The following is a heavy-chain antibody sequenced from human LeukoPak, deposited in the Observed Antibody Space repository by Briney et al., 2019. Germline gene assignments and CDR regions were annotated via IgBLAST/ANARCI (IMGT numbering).Heavy chain of an antibody. CDR3: ARGSLKWGSNSIGF. D-gene: IGHD5-24*01. CDR2: ISTSKGDT. J-gene: IGHJ4*02. CDR1: GYTFTTFG. V-gene: IGHV1-18*01. Sequence: ASVKVSCKASGYTFTTFGVSWVRQAPGQGLEWMGWISTSKGDTKYAQKFQGRVTMTTDTSTSTAYMEVRSLRSDDTAIYYCARGSLKWGSNSIGFWGQGTLVTVSS.